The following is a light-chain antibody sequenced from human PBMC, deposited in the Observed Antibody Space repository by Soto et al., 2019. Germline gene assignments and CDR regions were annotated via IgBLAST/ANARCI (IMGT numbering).Light chain of an antibody. CDR2: DAS. J-gene: IGKJ5*01. Sequence: IVLTQSPVTLSLWPGETAILSCGASQSISSSLSWYQQRPAQAPRRLIYDASKRAPGIPTRFSGSGSGTDFTITSSSLEPEDFALYYGQHSSYWITFGQGTRVEIE. V-gene: IGKV3-11*01. CDR1: QSISSS. CDR3: QHSSYWIT.